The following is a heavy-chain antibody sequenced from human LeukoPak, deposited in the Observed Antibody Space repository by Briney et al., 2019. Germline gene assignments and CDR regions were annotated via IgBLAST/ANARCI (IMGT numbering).Heavy chain of an antibody. CDR3: ARGDIVVVPAAGDAFDI. Sequence: PSETLSLTCTVSGGSISSYYWSWLRQPPGKGLEWIGYIYYSGSTNYNPSLKSRVTISVDTSKNQFSLKLSSVTAADTAVYYCARGDIVVVPAAGDAFDIWGQGTMVTVSS. CDR1: GGSISSYY. V-gene: IGHV4-59*01. D-gene: IGHD2-2*01. J-gene: IGHJ3*02. CDR2: IYYSGST.